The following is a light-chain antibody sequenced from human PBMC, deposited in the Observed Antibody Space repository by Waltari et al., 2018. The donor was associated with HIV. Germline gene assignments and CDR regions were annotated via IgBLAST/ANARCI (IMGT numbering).Light chain of an antibody. V-gene: IGLV3-1*01. CDR3: QAWDSNLVV. CDR2: QDT. CDR1: KFAERY. Sequence: SYELTQSPSASVSPGQTAGTTCSRDKFAERYAYWYQPKPGKSPVLHIHQDTKRPSGIPERFSGSNSRNTATLTISGTQAMDEADYYCQAWDSNLVVFGGGTKLTVL. J-gene: IGLJ2*01.